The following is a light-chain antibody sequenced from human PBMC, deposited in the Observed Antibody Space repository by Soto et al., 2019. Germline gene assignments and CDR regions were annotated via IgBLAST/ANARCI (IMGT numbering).Light chain of an antibody. CDR2: GNS. CDR3: QSFDSSRFYV. J-gene: IGLJ1*01. CDR1: SSNIGSNT. V-gene: IGLV1-40*01. Sequence: QSVLTQPPSASGTPGQRVTISCSGSSSNIGSNTVNWYQQLPGTAPKLLIYGNSNRPSGVPDRFSGSKSGTSASLAITGLQAEDEADYYCQSFDSSRFYVFGTGTKVTVL.